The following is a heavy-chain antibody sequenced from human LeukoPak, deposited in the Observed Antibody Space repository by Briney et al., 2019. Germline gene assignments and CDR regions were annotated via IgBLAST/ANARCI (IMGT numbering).Heavy chain of an antibody. CDR1: GFTFSSYG. Sequence: PGGSLRLSCAASGFTFSSYGMHWVRQAPGKGLEWVAVISYDGSNKYYADSVKGRFTISRDNSKNSLYLQMNSLRAEDTAVYYCARAEIVGATWLYYYYYYMDVWGKGTTVTISS. D-gene: IGHD1-26*01. CDR3: ARAEIVGATWLYYYYYYMDV. J-gene: IGHJ6*03. V-gene: IGHV3-30*03. CDR2: ISYDGSNK.